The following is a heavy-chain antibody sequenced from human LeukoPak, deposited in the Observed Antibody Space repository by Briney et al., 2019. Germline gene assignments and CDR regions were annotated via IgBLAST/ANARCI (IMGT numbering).Heavy chain of an antibody. Sequence: GEXLKISFKGSGYRFSNYWIGWVRQMPGKGVEWMGIIYPGDSDTRYSPSFQGQVTISADKSISTAYLQWSSLKASDTAMYYCARYDFWSNYYYMDVWGKGTTVTASS. CDR2: IYPGDSDT. CDR3: ARYDFWSNYYYMDV. D-gene: IGHD3-3*01. V-gene: IGHV5-51*01. J-gene: IGHJ6*03. CDR1: GYRFSNYW.